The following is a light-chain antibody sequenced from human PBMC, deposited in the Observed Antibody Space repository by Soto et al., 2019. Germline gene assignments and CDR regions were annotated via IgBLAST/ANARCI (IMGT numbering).Light chain of an antibody. V-gene: IGLV1-44*01. CDR1: TSNIGSNT. J-gene: IGLJ1*01. CDR3: AAWDDSLDEYV. Sequence: QSVLTQPPSASGTPGQRVTISCSGSTSNIGSNTVHWYQQLPGTAPTLLIYRNDQRPSGVPARFSGSKSGTSASLAISGLXSDDEADYYCAAWDDSLDEYVFGTGTKVT. CDR2: RND.